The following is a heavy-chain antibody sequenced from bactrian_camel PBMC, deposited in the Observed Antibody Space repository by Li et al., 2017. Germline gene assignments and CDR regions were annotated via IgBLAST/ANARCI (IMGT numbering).Heavy chain of an antibody. CDR3: AKHPHAYALVTPFQIRTSA. CDR2: TAPDGSI. CDR1: GITFSRAC. D-gene: IGHD1*01. Sequence: HVQLVESGGGSVQSGGSLRLSCAHPGITFSRACMGWFRQVPGKEREGVAATAPDGSIIYAESVKGRFSISRDNAKNTLYLQSNSLKTEDTAMYYCAKHPHAYALVTPFQIRTSARGQGTQVTVS. V-gene: IGHV3S53*01. J-gene: IGHJ4*01.